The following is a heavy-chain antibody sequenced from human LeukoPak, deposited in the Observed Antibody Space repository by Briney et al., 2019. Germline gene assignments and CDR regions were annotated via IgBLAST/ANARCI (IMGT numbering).Heavy chain of an antibody. V-gene: IGHV1-18*01. CDR3: ARSLLIPGGVIALDY. CDR1: GYTFTSYG. D-gene: IGHD3-16*02. J-gene: IGHJ4*02. Sequence: ASVKVSCKASGYTFTSYGISWVRQAPGQGLEWMGWISAYNGNTNYAQKLQGRVTMTTDTSTSTAYMELRSLRSDDTAVYYCARSLLIPGGVIALDYWGQGTLVTVSS. CDR2: ISAYNGNT.